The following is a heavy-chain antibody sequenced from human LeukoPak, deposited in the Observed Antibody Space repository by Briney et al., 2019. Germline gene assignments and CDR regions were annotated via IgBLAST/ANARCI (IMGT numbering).Heavy chain of an antibody. CDR2: IYSGGST. V-gene: IGHV3-53*05. J-gene: IGHJ6*04. CDR1: GFTVSSNY. D-gene: IGHD3-22*01. Sequence: GGSLRLSCAASGFTVSSNYMSWVRQAPGKGLEWVSVIYSGGSTYYADSVKGRFTISRDNAKNSLYLQMNSLRAEDMALYYCAKDNKAYYEMGYMDVWGKGTTVTVSS. CDR3: AKDNKAYYEMGYMDV.